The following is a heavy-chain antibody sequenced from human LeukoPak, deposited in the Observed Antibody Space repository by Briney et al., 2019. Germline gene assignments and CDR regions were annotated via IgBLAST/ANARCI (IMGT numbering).Heavy chain of an antibody. J-gene: IGHJ6*03. CDR3: AREMEWLLQANYYYYMDV. Sequence: ASVKVSFKASGYTFTSYGISWVRQAPGQGLEWMGWISAYNGNTNYAQKLQGRVTMTTDTYTSTAYMELRSLRSVDTAVYYCAREMEWLLQANYYYYMDVWGKGTTVTVSS. CDR2: ISAYNGNT. V-gene: IGHV1-18*01. D-gene: IGHD3-3*01. CDR1: GYTFTSYG.